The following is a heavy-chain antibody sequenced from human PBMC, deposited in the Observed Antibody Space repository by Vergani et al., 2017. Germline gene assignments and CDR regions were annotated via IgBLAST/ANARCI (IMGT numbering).Heavy chain of an antibody. D-gene: IGHD1/OR15-1a*01. J-gene: IGHJ4*02. CDR3: ARLGALSNRYFDY. V-gene: IGHV1-69*13. Sequence: QVQLVQSGAEVKKPGASVKVSCKASGYTFTSYGISWVRQAPGQGLEWMGWIIPIFGTANYAQKFQGRVTITADESTSTAYMELSSLRSEDTAVYYCARLGALSNRYFDYWGQGTLVTVSS. CDR2: IIPIFGTA. CDR1: GYTFTSYG.